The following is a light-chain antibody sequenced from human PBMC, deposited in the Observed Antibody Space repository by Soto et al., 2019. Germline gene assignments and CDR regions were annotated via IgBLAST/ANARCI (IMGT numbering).Light chain of an antibody. CDR1: QTISNY. V-gene: IGKV1-39*01. CDR3: QRSYNTPNS. CDR2: AAS. J-gene: IGKJ5*01. Sequence: DIQMSQSPSSLSASLGDIVTITCRASQTISNYLNWYQQKSGRAPELLVYAASNLQSGVPSRLTDSGSGTRFTLTISGLGPAGFATYICQRSYNTPNSFGQGTRLEI.